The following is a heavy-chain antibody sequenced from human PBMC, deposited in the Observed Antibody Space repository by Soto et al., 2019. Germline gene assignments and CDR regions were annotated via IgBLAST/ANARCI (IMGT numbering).Heavy chain of an antibody. CDR2: FYYSGST. D-gene: IGHD3-9*01. CDR3: ARHPLRYFDWFRTGGDASEI. V-gene: IGHV4-59*08. Sequence: SGSLSITGTVSGGSISSYCWSWIRQPPGKGLEWPGSFYYSGSTNYNPSLKSRVTISVDTSKNQFSLKLSSVTAADTAVYYCARHPLRYFDWFRTGGDASEISGQGTIVTVS. J-gene: IGHJ3*02. CDR1: GGSISSYC.